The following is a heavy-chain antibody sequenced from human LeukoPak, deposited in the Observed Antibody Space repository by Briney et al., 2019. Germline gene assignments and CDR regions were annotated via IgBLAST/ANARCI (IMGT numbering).Heavy chain of an antibody. CDR3: AREEAAGTGWFDP. J-gene: IGHJ5*02. V-gene: IGHV1-46*01. Sequence: ASVKVSCKASGYTFTSYYMHWVRQAPGQGLEWMGIINPSGGSTSYAQKFQGRVTITADESTSTAYMELSSLRSEDTAVYYCAREEAAGTGWFDPWGQGTLVTVSS. CDR1: GYTFTSYY. D-gene: IGHD6-13*01. CDR2: INPSGGST.